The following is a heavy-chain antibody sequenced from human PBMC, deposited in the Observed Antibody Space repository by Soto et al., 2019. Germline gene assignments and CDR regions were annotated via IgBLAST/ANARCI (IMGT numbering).Heavy chain of an antibody. V-gene: IGHV4-31*03. Sequence: SETLSLTCTVSGGSINSGGFYWSWIRQHPGKGLEWIGYIYYSGSTYYNPSLKSRVIISVDTSKNQFSLRLRSVTAADTAVYYCARGVYGRDSLWGRGTLVTVSS. J-gene: IGHJ4*02. CDR3: ARGVYGRDSL. D-gene: IGHD2-21*02. CDR1: GGSINSGGFY. CDR2: IYYSGST.